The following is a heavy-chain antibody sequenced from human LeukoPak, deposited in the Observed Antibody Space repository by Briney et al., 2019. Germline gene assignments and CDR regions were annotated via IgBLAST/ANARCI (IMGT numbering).Heavy chain of an antibody. CDR1: SASISSSPYF. J-gene: IGHJ4*02. CDR2: ISYSGTT. D-gene: IGHD3-10*01. V-gene: IGHV4-39*07. CDR3: AREGLYYYGTYYFDY. Sequence: PSETLSLTCTVSSASISSSPYFWGWIRQSPGKGLEWIGSISYSGTTYYNPSLKSRVTISVDTSKNQFSLKLSSVTAADTAVYYCAREGLYYYGTYYFDYWGQGILVTVSS.